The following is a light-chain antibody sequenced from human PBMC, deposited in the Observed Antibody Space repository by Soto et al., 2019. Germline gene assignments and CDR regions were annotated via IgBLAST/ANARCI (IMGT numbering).Light chain of an antibody. V-gene: IGKV1-33*01. CDR2: DAS. CDR3: QQFGDLTFI. J-gene: IGKJ5*01. CDR1: QDINNY. Sequence: DIKMTQSPSSLSASVGDRVTITCQASQDINNYLNWYQQKPGQAPKLLIYDASGLEVGVPSRFSGSGSGTHFTLTISGLQPEYIATYYCQQFGDLTFIFGQGTRLE.